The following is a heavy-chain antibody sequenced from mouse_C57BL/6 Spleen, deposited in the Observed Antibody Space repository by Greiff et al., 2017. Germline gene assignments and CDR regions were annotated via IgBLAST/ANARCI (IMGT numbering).Heavy chain of an antibody. CDR3: TAYDSKGGPFAY. D-gene: IGHD2-5*01. CDR1: GYTFTDYE. V-gene: IGHV1-15*01. CDR2: IDPETGGT. J-gene: IGHJ3*01. Sequence: VQLQESGAELVRPGASVTLSCKASGYTFTDYEMHWVKQTPVHGLEWIGAIDPETGGTAYNQKFKGKAILTADKSSSTAHRELRSLTSEDSAVYYCTAYDSKGGPFAYWGQGTLVTVSA.